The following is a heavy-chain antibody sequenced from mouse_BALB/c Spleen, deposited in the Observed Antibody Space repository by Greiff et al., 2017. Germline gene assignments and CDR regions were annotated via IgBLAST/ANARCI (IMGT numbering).Heavy chain of an antibody. J-gene: IGHJ3*01. D-gene: IGHD1-1*01. CDR3: ARDTTVVATAWFAY. CDR1: GYTFTSYN. CDR2: IYPGNGDT. V-gene: IGHV1-12*01. Sequence: QVQLQQPGAELVKPGASVKMSCKASGYTFTSYNMHWVKQTPGQGLEWIGAIYPGNGDTSYNQKFKGKATLTADKSSSTAYMQLSSLTSEDSAVYYCARDTTVVATAWFAYWGQGTLVTVSA.